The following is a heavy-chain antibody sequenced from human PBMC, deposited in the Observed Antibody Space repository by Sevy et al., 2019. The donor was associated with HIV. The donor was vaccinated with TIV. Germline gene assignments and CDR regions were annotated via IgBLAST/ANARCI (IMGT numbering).Heavy chain of an antibody. V-gene: IGHV3-73*01. CDR1: GFTFSGYA. CDR3: TALGRELRIFNAFDI. Sequence: GGSLRLSCAASGFTFSGYAMHWVRQASGKGLEWVARIRSKANSYAAAYAASVKGRFTISRDDSKNKAYLQMNSVKTEDSGVYYCTALGRELRIFNAFDIWGQGTMVTVSS. D-gene: IGHD1-7*01. CDR2: IRSKANSYAA. J-gene: IGHJ3*02.